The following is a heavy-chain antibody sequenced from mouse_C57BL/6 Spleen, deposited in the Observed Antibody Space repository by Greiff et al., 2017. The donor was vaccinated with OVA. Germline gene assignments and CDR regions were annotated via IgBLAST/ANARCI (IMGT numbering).Heavy chain of an antibody. Sequence: VKLMESGAELVRPGASVTLSCKASGYTFTDYEMHWVKQTPVHGLEWIGAIDPETGGTAYNQKFKGKAILTADKSSSTAYMELRSLTSEDSAVYYCTKIDGYMAWFAYWGQGTLVTVSA. CDR3: TKIDGYMAWFAY. D-gene: IGHD2-3*01. J-gene: IGHJ3*01. V-gene: IGHV1-15*01. CDR1: GYTFTDYE. CDR2: IDPETGGT.